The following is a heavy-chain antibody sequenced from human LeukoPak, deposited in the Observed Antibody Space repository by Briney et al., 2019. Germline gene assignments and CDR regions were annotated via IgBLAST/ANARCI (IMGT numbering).Heavy chain of an antibody. Sequence: PGGSLRLSCAASGFTFSSYWMHWVRQAPGKGLEWVSSISSSSSYIYYADSVKGRFTISRDNAKNSLYLQVNSLRAEDTAVYYCARDLERGGSSGYYYVDAFDIWGQGTMVTVSS. V-gene: IGHV3-21*01. CDR3: ARDLERGGSSGYYYVDAFDI. CDR1: GFTFSSYW. CDR2: ISSSSSYI. D-gene: IGHD3-22*01. J-gene: IGHJ3*02.